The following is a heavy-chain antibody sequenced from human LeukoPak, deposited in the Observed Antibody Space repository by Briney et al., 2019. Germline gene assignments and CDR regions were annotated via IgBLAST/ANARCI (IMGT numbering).Heavy chain of an antibody. J-gene: IGHJ6*02. CDR2: ISSSGSTI. Sequence: GGSLRLSCAASGFTFSNCEMNWVRQPPGKRLEWVSYISSSGSTIFYADSVKGRFTISRDNAKNSLYLQMNSLGAEDTAVYYWARESKQGGQNYYYGMDVWGQGTTVTVSS. V-gene: IGHV3-48*03. D-gene: IGHD3-16*01. CDR1: GFTFSNCE. CDR3: ARESKQGGQNYYYGMDV.